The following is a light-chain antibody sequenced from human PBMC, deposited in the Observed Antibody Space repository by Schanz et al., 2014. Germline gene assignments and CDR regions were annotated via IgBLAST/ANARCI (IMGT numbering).Light chain of an antibody. Sequence: EIVLTQSPGTLSLSPGERATLSCRASQSVSSRYLAWYQQKPGQAPRLLIYGASTRATGIPARFSGSGSGTEFTLTISSLEPEDFAVYYCQRRSSWPPYTFGLGTKLEIK. CDR3: QRRSSWPPYT. CDR2: GAS. J-gene: IGKJ2*01. CDR1: QSVSSRY. V-gene: IGKV3-11*01.